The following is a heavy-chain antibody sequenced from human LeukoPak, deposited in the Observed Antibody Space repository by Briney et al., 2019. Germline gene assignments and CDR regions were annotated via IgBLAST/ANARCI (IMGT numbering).Heavy chain of an antibody. J-gene: IGHJ6*03. CDR3: AKDRVATYFYYMDV. D-gene: IGHD1-26*01. V-gene: IGHV3-30*02. Sequence: GGSLRLSCAASGFTFSSYWMHWVRQAPGKGLEWVAFIRYDGSDKYYADSVKGRFTISRDNSKNTLYLQMNSLRAEDTAVYYCAKDRVATYFYYMDVWGKGTTVTVSS. CDR2: IRYDGSDK. CDR1: GFTFSSYW.